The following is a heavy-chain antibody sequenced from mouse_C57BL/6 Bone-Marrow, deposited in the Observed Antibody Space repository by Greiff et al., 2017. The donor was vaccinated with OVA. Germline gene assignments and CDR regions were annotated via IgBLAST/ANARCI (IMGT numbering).Heavy chain of an antibody. J-gene: IGHJ2*01. Sequence: VQLQQSGPELVKPGASVKISCKASGYTFTDYYMNWVKQSHGKSLEWIGDINPNNGGTSYNQKFKGKATLTVDKSSSTAYMELRSLTSEDSAVYYCARIPITTVVATDYFDYWGQGTTLTVSS. CDR2: INPNNGGT. CDR3: ARIPITTVVATDYFDY. V-gene: IGHV1-26*01. CDR1: GYTFTDYY. D-gene: IGHD1-1*01.